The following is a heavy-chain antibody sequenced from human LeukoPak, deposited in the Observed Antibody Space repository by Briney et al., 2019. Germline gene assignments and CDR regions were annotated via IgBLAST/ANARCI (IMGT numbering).Heavy chain of an antibody. CDR3: ARDYEGGYYDSSGYYSPSWGMDV. J-gene: IGHJ6*02. V-gene: IGHV3-48*01. Sequence: GGSLRLSCAASGFTFSSYSMNWVRQAPGKGLEWVSYISSSSSTIYYADSVKGRFTISRDNAKNSLYLQMNSLRAEDTAVYYCARDYEGGYYDSSGYYSPSWGMDVWGQGTTVTVSS. CDR1: GFTFSSYS. CDR2: ISSSSSTI. D-gene: IGHD3-22*01.